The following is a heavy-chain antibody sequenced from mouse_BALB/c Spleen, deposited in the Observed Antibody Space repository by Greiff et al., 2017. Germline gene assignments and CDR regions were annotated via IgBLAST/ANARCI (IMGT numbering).Heavy chain of an antibody. V-gene: IGHV2-9*02. J-gene: IGHJ4*01. CDR1: GFSLTSYG. CDR3: ARPVYYGSSSYAMDY. D-gene: IGHD1-1*01. Sequence: VHLVESGPGLVAPSQSLSITCTVSGFSLTSYGVHWVRQPPGKGLEWLGVIWAGGSTNYNSALMSRLSISKDNSKSQVFLKMNSLQTDDTAMYYCARPVYYGSSSYAMDYWGQGTSVTVSS. CDR2: IWAGGST.